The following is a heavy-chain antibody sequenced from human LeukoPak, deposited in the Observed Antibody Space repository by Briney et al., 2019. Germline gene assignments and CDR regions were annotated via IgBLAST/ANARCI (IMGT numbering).Heavy chain of an antibody. Sequence: GRSLRPVCAASGFTFTNHWMRCVRETPERGPVCVSNISPAGSRTDYEDSVTGRFTSPRDNAENTLYLQMTSLRAEDTAVYYCARVIVFMSTGPHLDYWGQGTLAIVSS. CDR1: GFTFTNHW. CDR2: ISPAGSRT. D-gene: IGHD3-16*01. V-gene: IGHV3-74*01. CDR3: ARVIVFMSTGPHLDY. J-gene: IGHJ4*02.